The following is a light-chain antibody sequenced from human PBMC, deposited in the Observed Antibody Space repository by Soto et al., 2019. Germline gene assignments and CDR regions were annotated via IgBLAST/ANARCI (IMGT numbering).Light chain of an antibody. V-gene: IGKV3-15*01. CDR3: QQYYRPWT. Sequence: EIVMTQSPATLSVSPGERATLSCRASQSVSSNLAWYQQNPGQAPRLLIYGASTRATGIPARFSGSGSGTDFTITISSLQAEEVAVYYCQQYYRPWTFGQGNKVEIK. CDR1: QSVSSN. J-gene: IGKJ1*01. CDR2: GAS.